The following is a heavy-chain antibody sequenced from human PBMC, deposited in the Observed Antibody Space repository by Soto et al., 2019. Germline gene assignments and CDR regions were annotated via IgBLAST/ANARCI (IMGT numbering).Heavy chain of an antibody. V-gene: IGHV4-61*01. CDR1: GGSVNSVSCY. CDR3: ARADDYKSSWFDP. J-gene: IGHJ5*02. D-gene: IGHD4-4*01. CDR2: ISNSGST. Sequence: SETLSLTCIVSGGSVNSVSCYWSWIRQPPGKGLEWIGYISNSGSTKYNPSLKGRVSISLDTPKNQFSLKLISVTAADTAFYYCARADDYKSSWFDPWGQGTLVTVSS.